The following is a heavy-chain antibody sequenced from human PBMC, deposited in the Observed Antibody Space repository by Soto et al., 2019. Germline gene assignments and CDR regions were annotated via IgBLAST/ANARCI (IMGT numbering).Heavy chain of an antibody. CDR3: ARDLKSSPSGRDY. Sequence: GGSLRLSCAASGFTVSSNYMSWVRQAPGKGLEWVSVIYSGGSTYYADSVKGRFTISRDNSNNTLYLQMNSLRAEDTAVYYCARDLKSSPSGRDYWGQGPLVTVSS. CDR1: GFTVSSNY. V-gene: IGHV3-53*01. D-gene: IGHD6-6*01. J-gene: IGHJ4*02. CDR2: IYSGGST.